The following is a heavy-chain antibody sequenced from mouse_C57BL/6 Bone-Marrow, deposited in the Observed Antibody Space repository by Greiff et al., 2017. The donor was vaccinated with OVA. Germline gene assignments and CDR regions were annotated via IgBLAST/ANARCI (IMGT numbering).Heavy chain of an antibody. D-gene: IGHD2-1*01. CDR1: GYTFTSYG. CDR2: IYPRSGNT. V-gene: IGHV1-81*01. J-gene: IGHJ2*01. Sequence: VQLQQSGAELARPGASVKLSCKASGYTFTSYGISWVKQRTGQGLEWIGEIYPRSGNTYYNEKFKGKATLTADKSSSTAYMELRSLTSEDSAVYFCAREGLYYGPVDYWGQGTTLTGSS. CDR3: AREGLYYGPVDY.